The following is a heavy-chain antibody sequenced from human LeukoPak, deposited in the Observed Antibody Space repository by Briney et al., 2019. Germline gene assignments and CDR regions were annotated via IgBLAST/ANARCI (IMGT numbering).Heavy chain of an antibody. V-gene: IGHV3-23*01. CDR3: ATFRTSSGPRDFVS. D-gene: IGHD1-1*01. J-gene: IGHJ4*02. Sequence: GGSLRLSCAASGFTLSSYTMSWVRQAPGKGLEWVSAISDGGGTTYYTDSVKGRFSISRDTSKSTLYLQMNSLRAEGTALYDCATFRTSSGPRDFVSWGEGTLVTVSS. CDR1: GFTLSSYT. CDR2: ISDGGGTT.